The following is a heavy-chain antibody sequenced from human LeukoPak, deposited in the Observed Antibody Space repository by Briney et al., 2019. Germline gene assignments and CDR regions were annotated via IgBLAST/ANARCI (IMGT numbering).Heavy chain of an antibody. Sequence: GGSLRLSCAASGFTVSSNYMSWVRQAPGKGLEWVSVIYSGGSTYYADSVKGRFTISRDNSKNTLYLQMNSLRADDTAVYYCARDLFLWYFDLWGRGTLVTVSS. CDR2: IYSGGST. CDR3: ARDLFLWYFDL. J-gene: IGHJ2*01. V-gene: IGHV3-53*01. D-gene: IGHD2-21*01. CDR1: GFTVSSNY.